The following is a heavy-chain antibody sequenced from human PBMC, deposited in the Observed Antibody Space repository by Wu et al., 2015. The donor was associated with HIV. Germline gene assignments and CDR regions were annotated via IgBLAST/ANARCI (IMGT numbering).Heavy chain of an antibody. V-gene: IGHV1-2*02. CDR2: INADTGDT. CDR1: GYTFTGYF. CDR3: ARYIGYCYFDF. J-gene: IGHJ2*01. Sequence: QLVQSGAEVKKPGASVKVSCKASGYTFTGYFLHWVRQAPGQGLEWMGWINADTGDTRYAQKFHGRVTLTRDTSITTTYMELSGLKSDDTAVYYCARYIGYCYFDFWGRGTLVTVSS.